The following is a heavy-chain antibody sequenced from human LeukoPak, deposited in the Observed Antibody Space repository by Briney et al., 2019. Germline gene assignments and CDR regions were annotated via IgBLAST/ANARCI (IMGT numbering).Heavy chain of an antibody. CDR3: ARQGGVGELLRTPFDY. CDR1: GGSFSGYY. Sequence: SETLSLTCAVYGGSFSGYYWSWIRQPPGKGLEWIGEINHSGSTNYNPSLKSRVTISVDTSKNQFSLKLSSVTAADTAVYYCARQGGVGELLRTPFDYWGQGTPVTVSS. CDR2: INHSGST. J-gene: IGHJ4*02. D-gene: IGHD1-26*01. V-gene: IGHV4-34*01.